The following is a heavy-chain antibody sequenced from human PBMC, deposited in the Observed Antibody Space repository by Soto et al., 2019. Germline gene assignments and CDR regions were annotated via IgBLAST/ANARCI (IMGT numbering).Heavy chain of an antibody. CDR1: GFTFSSYG. J-gene: IGHJ6*03. D-gene: IGHD3-9*01. CDR2: IWYDGSNK. V-gene: IGHV3-33*01. Sequence: GGSLRLSCAASGFTFSSYGMHWVRQAPGKGLEWVAVIWYDGSNKYYADSVKGRFTISRDNSKNTLYLQMNSLRAEDTAVYYCARGGGYFDWLLSENYYYYMDVWGKGTTVTVSS. CDR3: ARGGGYFDWLLSENYYYYMDV.